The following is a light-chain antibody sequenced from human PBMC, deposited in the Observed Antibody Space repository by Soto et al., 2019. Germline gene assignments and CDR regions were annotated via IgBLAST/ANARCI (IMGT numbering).Light chain of an antibody. V-gene: IGLV2-14*01. CDR1: ISDLAIYNY. CDR3: SSYTDSSNYV. J-gene: IGLJ1*01. Sequence: QSALTQPAAVSGSPGQSITIACTGTISDLAIYNYVSWYQQQPGKAPKLMIYQVTNRPSGVSNRFSGSRSGNTASLTISGLQAEDEADYYCSSYTDSSNYVFGTGTQLTVL. CDR2: QVT.